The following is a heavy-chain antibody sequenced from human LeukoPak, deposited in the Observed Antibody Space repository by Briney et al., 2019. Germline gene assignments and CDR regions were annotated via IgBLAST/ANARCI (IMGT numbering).Heavy chain of an antibody. D-gene: IGHD1-26*01. Sequence: GGSLRLSCAASGFTFSTYEMNWVRQAPGKGLEWVSYISTSGNTIYYADSVKGRFAISRDNAKNSLYLQLNSLRAEDTAVYYCARDTRTYSGSFSFQYWGQGTLVTVSS. J-gene: IGHJ1*01. CDR3: ARDTRTYSGSFSFQY. CDR1: GFTFSTYE. CDR2: ISTSGNTI. V-gene: IGHV3-48*03.